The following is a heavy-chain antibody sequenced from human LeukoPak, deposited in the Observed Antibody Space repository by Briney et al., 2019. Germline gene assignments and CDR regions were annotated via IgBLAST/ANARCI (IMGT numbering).Heavy chain of an antibody. V-gene: IGHV4-39*07. CDR3: ARDGNSWGHLFDY. CDR2: IYYSGST. J-gene: IGHJ4*02. D-gene: IGHD2-2*01. Sequence: SETLSLTCTVSGGSISSSSYYWGWIRQPPGKGLEWIGSIYYSGSTYYNPSLKSRVTISVDTSKNQFSLKLSSVTAADTAVYYCARDGNSWGHLFDYWGQGTLVTVSS. CDR1: GGSISSSSYY.